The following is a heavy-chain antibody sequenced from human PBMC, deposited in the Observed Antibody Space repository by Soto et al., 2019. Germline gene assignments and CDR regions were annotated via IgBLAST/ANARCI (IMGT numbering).Heavy chain of an antibody. V-gene: IGHV4-31*03. CDR2: IYYSGST. Sequence: QVQLQESGPGLVKPSQTLSLTCTVSGGSISSGGYYWSWIRQHPGKGLEWIGYIYYSGSTYYNPSLTIRAXXSXHXXKNQFSLKLSSVTAADTAVYYCARGEATVTPSVDYWGQGTLVTVSS. CDR1: GGSISSGGYY. J-gene: IGHJ4*02. CDR3: ARGEATVTPSVDY. D-gene: IGHD4-17*01.